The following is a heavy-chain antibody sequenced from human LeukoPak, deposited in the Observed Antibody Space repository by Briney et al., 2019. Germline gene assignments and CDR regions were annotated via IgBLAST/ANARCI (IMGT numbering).Heavy chain of an antibody. D-gene: IGHD3-9*01. CDR3: ARAILLTGSEYYFDS. J-gene: IGHJ4*02. V-gene: IGHV3-53*01. CDR2: IYSGGDT. CDR1: GFAVNGNY. Sequence: RGSLRLSCAASGFAVNGNYMGWVRQAPGKGLEWVSLIYSGGDTYYADSVKGRFTISRDTSKNTFYLQMNSLRPDDTATYYCARAILLTGSEYYFDSWGQGTLVTVSS.